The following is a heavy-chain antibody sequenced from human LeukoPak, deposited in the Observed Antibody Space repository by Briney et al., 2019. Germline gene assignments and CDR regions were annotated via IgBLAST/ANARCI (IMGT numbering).Heavy chain of an antibody. CDR2: IKQDGSEK. D-gene: IGHD3-16*01. V-gene: IGHV3-7*03. CDR1: GFTFGDTW. J-gene: IGHJ4*02. Sequence: GGSLRLSCAASGFTFGDTWMNWVRQVPGQGLEWVANIKQDGSEKFYVASVKGRFTISRDNGKSSLYLQINSLRAEDTALYYCATSYDMGWLIGYWGQGTLVTVSS. CDR3: ATSYDMGWLIGY.